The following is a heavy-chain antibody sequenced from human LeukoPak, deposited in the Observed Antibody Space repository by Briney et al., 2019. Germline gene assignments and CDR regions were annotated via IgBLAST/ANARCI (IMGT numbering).Heavy chain of an antibody. J-gene: IGHJ3*02. CDR2: IYSGGDT. CDR1: GFTVSSNY. V-gene: IGHV3-66*02. D-gene: IGHD2-2*01. Sequence: GGSLRLSCAASGFTVSSNYVSWVRQAPGKGLEWVSLIYSGGDTYYADSVKGRFTISRDNSKNTLYLQMDSLRAEDTAVYYCATRYCSSTSCYRGAFDIWGQGTMVTVSS. CDR3: ATRYCSSTSCYRGAFDI.